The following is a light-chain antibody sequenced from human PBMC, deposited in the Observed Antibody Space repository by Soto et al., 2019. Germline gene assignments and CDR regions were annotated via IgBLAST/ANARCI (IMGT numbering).Light chain of an antibody. CDR1: QSIKKS. Sequence: DVQMTQSPSSLSASVGDRVTITCRASQSIKKSLNWYQQKPGKAPKLLIFAASNLQSGVPSRFSGSGSGTDFTLTISSLQAEDVATYYCQQNYITPPWTFGPGTKVEVK. V-gene: IGKV1-39*01. CDR3: QQNYITPPWT. J-gene: IGKJ1*01. CDR2: AAS.